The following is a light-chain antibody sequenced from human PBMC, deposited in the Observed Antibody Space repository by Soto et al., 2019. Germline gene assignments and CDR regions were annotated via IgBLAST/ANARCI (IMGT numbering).Light chain of an antibody. J-gene: IGLJ3*02. CDR3: SSYIPTTWV. V-gene: IGLV2-14*01. CDR2: EVT. Sequence: QSALTQPASVSGFPGQSITISCTGSNSDIRSNKYVSWYQQHPGRAPQLVIYEVTNRPSDVSFRFSGSKSGNTASLTISGLQAEDEADYYCSSYIPTTWVFGAGTKLTVL. CDR1: NSDIRSNKY.